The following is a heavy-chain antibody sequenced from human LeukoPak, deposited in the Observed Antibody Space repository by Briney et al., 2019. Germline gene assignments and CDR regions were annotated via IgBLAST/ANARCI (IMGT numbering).Heavy chain of an antibody. CDR2: IIPIFGTA. J-gene: IGHJ5*02. D-gene: IGHD2-2*01. CDR1: GGTFSSYA. V-gene: IGHV1-69*06. Sequence: SVKVSCKASGGTFSSYAISWVRQAPGQGLEWMGGIIPIFGTANYAQKFQGRVTITADKSTSTAHMELSSLRSEDTAVYYCARYRLRPEGYCSSTSCSKGYNWFDPWGQGTLVTVPS. CDR3: ARYRLRPEGYCSSTSCSKGYNWFDP.